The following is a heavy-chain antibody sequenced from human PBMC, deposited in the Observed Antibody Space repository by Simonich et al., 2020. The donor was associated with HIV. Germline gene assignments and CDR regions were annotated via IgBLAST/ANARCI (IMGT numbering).Heavy chain of an antibody. D-gene: IGHD4-4*01. V-gene: IGHV1-2*02. J-gene: IGHJ6*02. CDR1: GYTFTAYF. CDR3: ARVGVTPYYYYGMDV. Sequence: QVQLLQSGAEVKKPGASVKVSCTTSGYTFTAYFMPWVRQAPGQGLGVVWWIHPKHGSNNSQKRVQGKVHNTRDTYINTAYRELSRLTSDDTAVYYCARVGVTPYYYYGMDVWGQGTKVTVSS. CDR2: IHPKHGSN.